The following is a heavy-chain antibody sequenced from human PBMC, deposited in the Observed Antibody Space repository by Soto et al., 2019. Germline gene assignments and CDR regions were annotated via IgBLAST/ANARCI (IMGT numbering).Heavy chain of an antibody. Sequence: QITLKESGPTLVKPTQTLTLTCTFSGFSLTTSGVGVGWIRQPPGKALEWLALIFWNDDERYSPSLKSRLTITKDTSKNQVVLTMTNMDPVDTVTYYCVHTGYSYDPFGYWGRGTLVTVSS. CDR2: IFWNDDE. CDR3: VHTGYSYDPFGY. V-gene: IGHV2-5*01. D-gene: IGHD5-18*01. CDR1: GFSLTTSGVG. J-gene: IGHJ4*02.